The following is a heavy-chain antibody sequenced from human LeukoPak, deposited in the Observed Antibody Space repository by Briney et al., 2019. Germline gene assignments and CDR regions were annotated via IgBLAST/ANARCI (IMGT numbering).Heavy chain of an antibody. CDR1: GFTVSSNY. J-gene: IGHJ4*02. CDR2: VYIRGST. Sequence: GGSLRLSCAASGFTVSSNYMSWVREAPGKGLWWGSVVYIRGSTYYADSVKGRFTISRDNSKNTLYLQMNSLRAEDTAVYYCAKDRGVQYFDWLSLDYWGQGTLVTVSS. D-gene: IGHD3-9*01. CDR3: AKDRGVQYFDWLSLDY. V-gene: IGHV3-66*01.